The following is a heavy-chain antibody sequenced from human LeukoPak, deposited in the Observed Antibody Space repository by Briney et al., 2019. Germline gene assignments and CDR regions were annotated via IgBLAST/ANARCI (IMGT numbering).Heavy chain of an antibody. J-gene: IGHJ4*02. CDR1: GGSISSYY. D-gene: IGHD6-19*01. V-gene: IGHV4-59*01. CDR3: ARAPRDSSGWYPFDY. CDR2: IYYSGST. Sequence: PSETLSLTCTVSGGSISSYYWSWIRQPPGKGLEWIRYIYYSGSTNYNPSLKSRVTISVDTSKNQFSLKLSSVTAADTAVYYCARAPRDSSGWYPFDYWGQGTLVTVSS.